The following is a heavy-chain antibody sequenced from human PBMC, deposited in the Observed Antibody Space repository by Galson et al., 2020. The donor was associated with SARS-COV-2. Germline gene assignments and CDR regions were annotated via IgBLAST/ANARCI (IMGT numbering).Heavy chain of an antibody. Sequence: GGSLRLSCAASGFTFSSYAMHWVRQAPGKGLEWVAVISYDGSNKYYADSVKGRFTISRDNSKNTLYLQMNSLRAEDTAVYYCARDDTAMVISFDSDRDVWGQGTTVTVSS. J-gene: IGHJ6*02. V-gene: IGHV3-30*01. CDR2: ISYDGSNK. CDR3: ARDDTAMVISFDSDRDV. CDR1: GFTFSSYA. D-gene: IGHD5-18*01.